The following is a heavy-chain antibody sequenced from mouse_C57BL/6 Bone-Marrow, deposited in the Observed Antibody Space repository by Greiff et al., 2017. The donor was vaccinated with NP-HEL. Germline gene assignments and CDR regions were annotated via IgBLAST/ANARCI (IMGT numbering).Heavy chain of an antibody. V-gene: IGHV1-5*01. D-gene: IGHD1-1*01. CDR3: TGVVEDYYAMDY. CDR1: GYTFTSSW. J-gene: IGHJ4*01. CDR2: IYPGNSDT. Sequence: VQLKQSGTVLARPGASVKMSCKTSGYTFTSSWMHWVKQRPGQGLEWIGAIYPGNSDTSYNQKFKGKAKLTAVTSASTAYMELSSLTNEDSAVYYCTGVVEDYYAMDYWGQGTSVTVSS.